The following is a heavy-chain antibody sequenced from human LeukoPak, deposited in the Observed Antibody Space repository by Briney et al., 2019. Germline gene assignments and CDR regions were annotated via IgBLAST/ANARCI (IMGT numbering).Heavy chain of an antibody. CDR1: GGSISSGGYY. V-gene: IGHV4-31*03. CDR3: AREGRRGYSYGYNH. D-gene: IGHD5-18*01. CDR2: IYYSGST. Sequence: SETLSLTCTVSGGSISSGGYYWSWIRQHPGKGLEWIGYIYYSGSTYYNPSLKSRVTISVDTSKNQFSLKLSSVTAADTAVYYCAREGRRGYSYGYNHWGQGTLVTVSP. J-gene: IGHJ5*02.